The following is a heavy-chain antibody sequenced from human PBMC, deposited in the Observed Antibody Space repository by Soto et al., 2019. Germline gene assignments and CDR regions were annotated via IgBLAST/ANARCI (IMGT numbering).Heavy chain of an antibody. Sequence: PGKGLEWVSLIQSGGTTYYADSVKGRFTISRDSSENTLHLQMDSLRAEDTAVYYCARDDVLCDGGSCYVVAMDVWRKGTTVTV. V-gene: IGHV3-66*01. J-gene: IGHJ6*03. CDR2: IQSGGTT. CDR3: ARDDVLCDGGSCYVVAMDV. D-gene: IGHD2-15*01.